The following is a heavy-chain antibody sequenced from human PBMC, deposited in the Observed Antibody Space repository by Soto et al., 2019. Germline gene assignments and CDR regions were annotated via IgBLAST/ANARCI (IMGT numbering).Heavy chain of an antibody. J-gene: IGHJ4*02. CDR1: GFTFSSYS. CDR3: ARDPCSGGSCALSLDY. D-gene: IGHD2-15*01. CDR2: ISRSSSYI. V-gene: IGHV3-21*01. Sequence: EVQLVESGGGLVKPGGSLRLSCAASGFTFSSYSMNWVRQAPGKGLEWVSCISRSSSYIYYADSVKGRFTISRDNAKNSLYLQMNSLSAEDTAVYYCARDPCSGGSCALSLDYWGQGTLVTVSS.